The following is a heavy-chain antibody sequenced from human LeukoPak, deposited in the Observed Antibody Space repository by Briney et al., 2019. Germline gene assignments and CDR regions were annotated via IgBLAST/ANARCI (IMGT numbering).Heavy chain of an antibody. V-gene: IGHV3-23*01. CDR1: GFTFSTYA. D-gene: IGHD3-3*01. Sequence: GSLRLSCAASGFTFSTYALSWVRQAPGKGLEWVSAISPGGDRTYYADSVKGRFAISRDNSKNMLYLQMDSLRAEDTAVYYCARTPRYDFWSANWFDPWGQGTLVTVSS. CDR3: ARTPRYDFWSANWFDP. J-gene: IGHJ5*02. CDR2: ISPGGDRT.